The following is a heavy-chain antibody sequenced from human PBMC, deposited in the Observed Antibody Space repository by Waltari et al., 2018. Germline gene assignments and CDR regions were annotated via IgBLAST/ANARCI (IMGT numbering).Heavy chain of an antibody. CDR3: ARQGPYYDFWSATVGSFDY. CDR1: GYSISSGYY. V-gene: IGHV4-38-2*01. D-gene: IGHD3-3*01. Sequence: QVQLQESGPGLVKPSENLSLTCAVSGYSISSGYYWGWIRQPPGKGLEWIGSIYRSGSTSSNPAPKSRVTISVDTSKNQFSLKLSSVTAADTAVYYCARQGPYYDFWSATVGSFDYWGQGTLVTVSS. J-gene: IGHJ4*02. CDR2: IYRSGST.